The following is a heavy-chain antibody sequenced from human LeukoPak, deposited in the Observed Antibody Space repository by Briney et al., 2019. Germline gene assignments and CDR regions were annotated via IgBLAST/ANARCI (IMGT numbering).Heavy chain of an antibody. D-gene: IGHD3-22*01. V-gene: IGHV4-59*12. J-gene: IGHJ3*02. CDR3: ARDYYYDTSDAFDI. CDR2: IYYSGST. CDR1: GGSIGSYY. Sequence: SETLSLTCTVSGGSIGSYYWSWIRQPPGKGLEWIGYIYYSGSTYYNPSLKSRVTISVDTSKNQFSLKLSSVTAADTAVYYCARDYYYDTSDAFDIWGQGTMVTVSS.